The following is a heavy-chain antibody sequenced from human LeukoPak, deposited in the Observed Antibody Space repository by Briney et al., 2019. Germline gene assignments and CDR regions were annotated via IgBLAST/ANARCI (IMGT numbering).Heavy chain of an antibody. Sequence: GGSLRLSCAASGFTVSSNCMSWVRQAPGKGLQWVSVIYNDGSTYYADSVKGRFTISRDNSKNTLYLQMNSLRAEDTAVYYCTADLREPGIPKDPYYYYGMDVWGQGTTVTVSS. V-gene: IGHV3-53*01. CDR2: IYNDGST. J-gene: IGHJ6*02. D-gene: IGHD1-26*01. CDR3: TADLREPGIPKDPYYYYGMDV. CDR1: GFTVSSNC.